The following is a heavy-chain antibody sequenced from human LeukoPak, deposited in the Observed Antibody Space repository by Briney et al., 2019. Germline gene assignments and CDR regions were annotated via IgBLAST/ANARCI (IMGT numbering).Heavy chain of an antibody. D-gene: IGHD5-18*01. CDR3: ARANGLQLFDY. Sequence: SETLSLTCTVSGGSISSYYWSWIRQPAGKGLEWIGEINHSGSTNYNPSLKSRVTISVDTSKNQFSLKLSSVTAADTAVYYCARANGLQLFDYWGQGTLVTVSS. CDR1: GGSISSYY. V-gene: IGHV4-34*01. CDR2: INHSGST. J-gene: IGHJ4*02.